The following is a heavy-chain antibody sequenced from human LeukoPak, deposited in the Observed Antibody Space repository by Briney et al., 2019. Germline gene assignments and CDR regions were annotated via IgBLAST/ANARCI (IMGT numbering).Heavy chain of an antibody. J-gene: IGHJ4*02. V-gene: IGHV3-21*01. CDR3: ARDNPHRPDIVVVPAYYFDY. CDR2: ISSSSSYI. CDR1: GFTFSSYS. Sequence: GGSLRLSCAASGFTFSSYSMNWVRQAPGKGLEWVSSISSSSSYIYYADSVKGRFTISRDNAKNSLYLQMNSLRAEDTAVYYCARDNPHRPDIVVVPAYYFDYWGQGTLVTVSS. D-gene: IGHD2-2*01.